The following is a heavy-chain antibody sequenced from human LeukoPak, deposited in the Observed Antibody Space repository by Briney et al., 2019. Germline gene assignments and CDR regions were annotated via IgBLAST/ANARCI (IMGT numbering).Heavy chain of an antibody. D-gene: IGHD3-10*01. CDR1: GGSISSYY. CDR3: AGHSEDYGSGSAFDI. Sequence: SETLSLTCAVSGGSISSYYWSWIRQPPGKGLEWIGYIYYSGSTNYNPSLKRRVTMSVDTSKKQYSLKLISVTAADTAVYYCAGHSEDYGSGSAFDIWGQGTMVTVSS. V-gene: IGHV4-59*08. J-gene: IGHJ3*02. CDR2: IYYSGST.